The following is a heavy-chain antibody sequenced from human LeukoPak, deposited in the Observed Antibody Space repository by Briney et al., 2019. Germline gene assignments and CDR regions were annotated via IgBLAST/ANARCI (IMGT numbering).Heavy chain of an antibody. CDR1: GFTVSSNY. CDR3: ARDRSSNWYYFDS. D-gene: IGHD6-13*01. J-gene: IGHJ4*02. Sequence: GGSLRLSCAASGFTVSSNYMSWVRQAPGKGLEWVSVIYSGGSTYYADSVKGRFTISRDISKNTLFFQMNSLRAEDTAVYYCARDRSSNWYYFDSLGQGTLVTVSS. CDR2: IYSGGST. V-gene: IGHV3-66*01.